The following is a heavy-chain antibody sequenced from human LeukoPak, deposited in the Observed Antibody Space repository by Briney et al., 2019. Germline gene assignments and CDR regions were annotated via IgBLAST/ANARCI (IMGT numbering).Heavy chain of an antibody. CDR1: GFTFSNYA. J-gene: IGHJ4*02. CDR3: ARSTTYSDFWSGYCDY. D-gene: IGHD3-3*01. V-gene: IGHV3-64*01. Sequence: PGGSLRLSCAASGFTFSNYAMYWVRQAPGKGLEYVSAISSNGGSPYYANSVKDRFTISRDNSKNTLYLQMGSLRAEDMAVYYCARSTTYSDFWSGYCDYWGQGTLVTVSS. CDR2: ISSNGGSP.